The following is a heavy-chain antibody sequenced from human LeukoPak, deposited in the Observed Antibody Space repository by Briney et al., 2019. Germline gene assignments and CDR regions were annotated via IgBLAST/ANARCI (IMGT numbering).Heavy chain of an antibody. CDR1: GFTFSSYG. CDR2: IRYDGSNK. D-gene: IGHD2-15*01. J-gene: IGHJ4*02. V-gene: IGHV3-30*02. Sequence: GGPLRLTCAASGFTFSSYGMHWVRQAPGKGLEWVAFIRYDGSNKYYADSVKGRFTISRDNSKNTLYLQMNSLRAEDTAVYYCAKDGVAVGGDLFDYWGQGTLVTVSS. CDR3: AKDGVAVGGDLFDY.